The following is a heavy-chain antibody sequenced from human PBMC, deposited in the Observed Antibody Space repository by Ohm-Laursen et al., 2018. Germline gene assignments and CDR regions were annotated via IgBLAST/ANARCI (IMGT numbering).Heavy chain of an antibody. Sequence: ASVKASCKASGYTFTSYGISSVRQAPGQGLEWMGWISAYNGNTNYAQKLQGRVTMTTDTSTSTAYMDLRSLRSDDTAVYYWARDKRASSGTNPFWYWGQGTLVTVSS. V-gene: IGHV1-18*01. D-gene: IGHD6-19*01. CDR3: ARDKRASSGTNPFWY. CDR2: ISAYNGNT. CDR1: GYTFTSYG. J-gene: IGHJ4*02.